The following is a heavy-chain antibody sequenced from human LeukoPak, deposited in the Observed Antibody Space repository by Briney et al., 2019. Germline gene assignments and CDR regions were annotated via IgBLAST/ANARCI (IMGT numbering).Heavy chain of an antibody. CDR2: MNPNSGNT. Sequence: ASVKVSYKASGYTFTSYDINWVRQATGQGLEWMGWMNPNSGNTGYAQKFQGRVTMTRNTSISTAYMELSSLRSEDTAVYYCARGGVGTGIKRWLELKGDWFDPWGQGTLVTVSP. CDR1: GYTFTSYD. J-gene: IGHJ5*02. V-gene: IGHV1-8*01. CDR3: ARGGVGTGIKRWLELKGDWFDP. D-gene: IGHD5-24*01.